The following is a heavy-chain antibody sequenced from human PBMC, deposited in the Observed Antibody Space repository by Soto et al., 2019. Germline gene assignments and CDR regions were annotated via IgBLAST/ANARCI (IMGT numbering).Heavy chain of an antibody. CDR3: ARGPNYDILTGNYDGMDV. CDR2: ISAYNGNT. Sequence: QVQLVQSGAEVKKPGASVKVSCKASGYTFSSYGISWVRQAPGQGLEWMGWISAYNGNTNYAQKLQGRVTMTTDTSTSTACMELRSLRSDDTAVYYCARGPNYDILTGNYDGMDVWGQGTTVTVSS. D-gene: IGHD3-9*01. CDR1: GYTFSSYG. V-gene: IGHV1-18*01. J-gene: IGHJ6*02.